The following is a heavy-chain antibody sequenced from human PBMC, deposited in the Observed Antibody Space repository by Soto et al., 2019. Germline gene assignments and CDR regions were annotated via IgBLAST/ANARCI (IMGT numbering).Heavy chain of an antibody. J-gene: IGHJ6*03. CDR2: IYSGGST. D-gene: IGHD2-2*01. CDR1: GFTVSSNY. CDR3: ARVPYHRHYYYMDV. Sequence: ESGGGLVQPGGSLRLSCAASGFTVSSNYMSWVRQAPGKGLEWVSVIYSGGSTYYADSVKGRFTISRHNSKNTLYLQMYSLRAEDTAVYYCARVPYHRHYYYMDVWGKGTKVTVSS. V-gene: IGHV3-53*04.